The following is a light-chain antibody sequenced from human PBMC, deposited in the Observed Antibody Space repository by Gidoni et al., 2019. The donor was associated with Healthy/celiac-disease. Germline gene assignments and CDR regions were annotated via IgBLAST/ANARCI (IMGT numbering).Light chain of an antibody. CDR2: DAS. V-gene: IGKV3-11*01. CDR1: QSVSSY. CDR3: QQRSNWYT. Sequence: EIVLTQSPATLSLSPGERDTLYCRASQSVSSYLAWYQQKPGQAPRLLIYDASNRATGSPARFSGSGSGTDFTLIISSLEAEDFAVYYCQQRSNWYTFGQGTKLEIK. J-gene: IGKJ2*01.